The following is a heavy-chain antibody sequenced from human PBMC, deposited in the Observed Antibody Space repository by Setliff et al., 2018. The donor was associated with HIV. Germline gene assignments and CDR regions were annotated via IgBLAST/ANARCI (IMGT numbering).Heavy chain of an antibody. Sequence: GGSLRLSCAASGFTFSTTWMYWVRQAPGKGLGWVALISFDGGNKYYADSVKGRFTLSRDTSKNTLFLQMNSLRPEDTAVYYCARVRLYNTALDYWGQGTLVTVSS. J-gene: IGHJ4*02. CDR1: GFTFSTTW. V-gene: IGHV3-30*14. CDR2: ISFDGGNK. CDR3: ARVRLYNTALDY. D-gene: IGHD3-3*01.